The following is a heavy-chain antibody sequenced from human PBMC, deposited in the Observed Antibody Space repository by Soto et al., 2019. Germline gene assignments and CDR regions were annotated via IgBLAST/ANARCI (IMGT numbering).Heavy chain of an antibody. CDR1: GFSLTNTGVG. V-gene: IGHV2-5*02. Sequence: QITLNESGPTLVKPTRTLTLTCTFSGFSLTNTGVGVAWIRQPPGKALEWLALIYWADYKSYSPSLKSRLTVTKDTPKTQVVLTTTDMDPVDTATYDCAHSRGYGDNMVRSYGDYWGQGTLVTVSS. D-gene: IGHD4-17*01. CDR2: IYWADYK. CDR3: AHSRGYGDNMVRSYGDY. J-gene: IGHJ4*02.